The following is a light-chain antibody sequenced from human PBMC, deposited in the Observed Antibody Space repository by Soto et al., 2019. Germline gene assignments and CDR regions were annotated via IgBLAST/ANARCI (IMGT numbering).Light chain of an antibody. CDR1: QSVSSSY. CDR3: QQYGSSRLT. CDR2: GSS. Sequence: EIVLTQSPGTLSLSPGERATLSCRASQSVSSSYLAWYQQKPGQAPRLLIYGSSSRATGIPDRFSGSGSGTDFTLTISRLEPEEFAVYYCQQYGSSRLTFGGGKKVEIK. J-gene: IGKJ4*01. V-gene: IGKV3-20*01.